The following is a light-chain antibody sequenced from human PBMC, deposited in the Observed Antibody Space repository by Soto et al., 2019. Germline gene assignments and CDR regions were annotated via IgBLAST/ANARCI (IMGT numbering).Light chain of an antibody. J-gene: IGLJ3*02. CDR3: SSCAGSRWV. Sequence: QSALTQPASVSGSPGQSITISCSGTTSDVGIYNLVSWYQQHPGKAPKLVIYEVDKRPSGVSNRFSGSRSGNTASLTISGLQSEDEADYYCSSCAGSRWVFGGGTKPAVL. CDR2: EVD. CDR1: TSDVGIYNL. V-gene: IGLV2-23*02.